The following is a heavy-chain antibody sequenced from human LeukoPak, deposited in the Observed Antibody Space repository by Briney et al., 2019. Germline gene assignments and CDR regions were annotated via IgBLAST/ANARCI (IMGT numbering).Heavy chain of an antibody. V-gene: IGHV3-30*02. CDR1: GLTFSNYG. CDR2: IRYDASNK. Sequence: GGSLRLSCAASGLTFSNYGMHWVRQAPGKGLEWVAFIRYDASNKYYADSVKGRFTISRDNSENTLYLQMNHLGVEDTAVYYCAGDFDYWGQGTLVTVSS. CDR3: AGDFDY. J-gene: IGHJ4*02.